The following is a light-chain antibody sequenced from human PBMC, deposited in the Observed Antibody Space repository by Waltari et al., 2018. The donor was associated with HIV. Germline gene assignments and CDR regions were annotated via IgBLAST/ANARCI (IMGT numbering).Light chain of an antibody. CDR3: CSYAGSSTYV. Sequence: QSALTQPASVSGSPGQSITISCTGTSSDVGSYNLVSWYQQHPGKAPKLMIYEVSKRPSGVSNRCSGSKSGNTASLTISGLQAEDAADYYCCSYAGSSTYVFGTGTKVTVL. V-gene: IGLV2-23*02. CDR1: SSDVGSYNL. J-gene: IGLJ1*01. CDR2: EVS.